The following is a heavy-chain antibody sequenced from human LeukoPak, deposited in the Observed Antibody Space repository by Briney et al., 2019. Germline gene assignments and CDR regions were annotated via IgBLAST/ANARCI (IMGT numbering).Heavy chain of an antibody. CDR2: ISGSGGST. J-gene: IGHJ5*02. CDR1: GFTFSSYG. D-gene: IGHD3-10*01. CDR3: AKGSEGFFPNWFDP. Sequence: GGTLRLSCAASGFTFSSYGMSWVRQAPGKGLGWVSAISGSGGSTYYADSVKGRFTISRDNSKNTLYLQMNSLRADDTAVYFCAKGSEGFFPNWFDPWGQGNLVTVSS. V-gene: IGHV3-23*01.